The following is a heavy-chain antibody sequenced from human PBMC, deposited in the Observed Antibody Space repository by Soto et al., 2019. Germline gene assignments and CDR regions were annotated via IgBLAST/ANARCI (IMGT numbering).Heavy chain of an antibody. J-gene: IGHJ3*02. CDR3: ARALDSGPLPVAFDI. CDR2: IIPMFGTA. V-gene: IGHV1-69*01. Sequence: QVQLVQSGAEVKKPRSSVRVSCKTSGGTFRNYAVIWVRQAPGQGLECMGGIIPMFGTANYAQKFQGRVTITADESTSTAYMELTSVRSEDTAVYFCARALDSGPLPVAFDIWGQGTMVTVSS. CDR1: GGTFRNYA. D-gene: IGHD6-19*01.